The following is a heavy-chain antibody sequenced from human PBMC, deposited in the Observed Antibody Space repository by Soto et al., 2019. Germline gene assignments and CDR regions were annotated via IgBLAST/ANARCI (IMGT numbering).Heavy chain of an antibody. CDR1: GYTFTSYD. D-gene: IGHD1-26*01. Sequence: QVQLVQSGAEVKKPGASVKVSCKASGYTFTSYDINWVRQATGQGLEWMGWMNPNSGNTGYAQKFQGRVTMTRNTSISTAYXXLXSRXSEDTAVYYCARGFGIVGATWGGASTDYYYYGMDVWGQGTTVTVSS. V-gene: IGHV1-8*01. J-gene: IGHJ6*02. CDR3: ARGFGIVGATWGGASTDYYYYGMDV. CDR2: MNPNSGNT.